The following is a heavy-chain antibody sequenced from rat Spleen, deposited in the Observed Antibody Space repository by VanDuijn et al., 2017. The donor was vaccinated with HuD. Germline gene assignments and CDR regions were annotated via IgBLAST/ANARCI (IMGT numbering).Heavy chain of an antibody. CDR2: ISSGGST. Sequence: DLEWIAAISSGGSTFYNSALKSRLSISRDTSKSQVFLKMNSLQTEDTAMYFCARDYDGSYYYWYFDFWGPGTMVTVSS. J-gene: IGHJ1*01. V-gene: IGHV2-6*01. CDR3: ARDYDGSYYYWYFDF. D-gene: IGHD1-12*02.